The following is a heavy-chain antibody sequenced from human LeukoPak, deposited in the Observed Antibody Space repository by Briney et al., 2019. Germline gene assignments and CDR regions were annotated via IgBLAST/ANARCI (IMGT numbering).Heavy chain of an antibody. CDR2: IYYSGST. J-gene: IGHJ5*02. CDR1: GGSINGYY. D-gene: IGHD3-10*01. V-gene: IGHV4-59*08. CDR3: ARRLDDFIDGEGLHYWFDL. Sequence: PSETLSLTCTVSGGSINGYYWSWIRQTPGKGLEWIGYIYYSGSTNFNPSLKSRVTISVDTSKNQFYLKLKSVTAADTGVYFCARRLDDFIDGEGLHYWFDLWGQGTLVTVSS.